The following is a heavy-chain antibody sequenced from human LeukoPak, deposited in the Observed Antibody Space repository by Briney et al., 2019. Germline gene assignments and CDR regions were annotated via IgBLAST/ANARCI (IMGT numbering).Heavy chain of an antibody. CDR2: ISWNSRTI. CDR1: GFTFDNYA. V-gene: IGHV3-9*01. Sequence: GGSLRLSCAAYGFTFDNYAMHWLRQAPGKGLEWVSSISWNSRTIGYADSVKGRFTISRDNAENSLYLQMNSLRAEDTAFYYCAKDYGGTRSEYFHHWGRGTLVTVSS. D-gene: IGHD2-8*01. CDR3: AKDYGGTRSEYFHH. J-gene: IGHJ1*01.